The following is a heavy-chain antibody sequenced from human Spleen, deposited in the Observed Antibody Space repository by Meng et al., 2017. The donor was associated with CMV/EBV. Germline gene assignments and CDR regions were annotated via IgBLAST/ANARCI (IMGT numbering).Heavy chain of an antibody. Sequence: YNFITYEINWVRQATGQGLEWMGRMKPSSGNTDYSKKFQGRVSITRDTSISTFYMELSSLRSEDTAVYYCARGKRDFWSGFIPDWFDPWGQGTLVTVSS. J-gene: IGHJ5*02. CDR3: ARGKRDFWSGFIPDWFDP. CDR2: MKPSSGNT. V-gene: IGHV1-8*02. CDR1: YNFITYE. D-gene: IGHD3-3*01.